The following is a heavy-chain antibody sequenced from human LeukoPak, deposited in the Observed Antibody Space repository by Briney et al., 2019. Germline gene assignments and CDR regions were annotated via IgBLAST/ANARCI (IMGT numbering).Heavy chain of an antibody. J-gene: IGHJ4*02. CDR1: GYTLTGYY. Sequence: ASVKVSCKASGYTLTGYYMHWVRQAPGQGLEWMGRIDPNSGGTNYAQKFQGRVTMTRDTSISTAYMELSRLRSDDTAVYYCARFRYYYDSSGYDYWGQGTLVTVSS. CDR2: IDPNSGGT. CDR3: ARFRYYYDSSGYDY. V-gene: IGHV1-2*06. D-gene: IGHD3-22*01.